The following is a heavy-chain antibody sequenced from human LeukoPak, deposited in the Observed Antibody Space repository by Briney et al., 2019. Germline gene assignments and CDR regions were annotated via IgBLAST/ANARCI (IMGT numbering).Heavy chain of an antibody. V-gene: IGHV4-39*01. D-gene: IGHD3-9*01. Sequence: GSLRLSCAASGLTFSSHWMHWVSQAPGKGLEWIGSIYYSGSTYYNPSLKSRVTISVDTSKNQFSLKLSSVTAADTAVYYCARHFRDILTGFKGSDFDYWGQGTLVTVSS. J-gene: IGHJ4*02. CDR1: GLTFSSHW. CDR3: ARHFRDILTGFKGSDFDY. CDR2: IYYSGST.